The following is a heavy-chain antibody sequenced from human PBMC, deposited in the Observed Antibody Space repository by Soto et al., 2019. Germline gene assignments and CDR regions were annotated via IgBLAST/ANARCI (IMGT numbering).Heavy chain of an antibody. Sequence: QLHLQESGPGLVKPSETLSLSCIVSGGSISRSPYSWAWLRQPPGKGLEWIGTIFYSGNIYYSASLQSRVSISVDTSKEQFSLKVRSVTAADTAVYYCARHAAARRADVVAFQVWGQGTPVTVSS. D-gene: IGHD5-18*01. CDR2: IFYSGNI. V-gene: IGHV4-39*01. J-gene: IGHJ3*01. CDR3: ARHAAARRADVVAFQV. CDR1: GGSISRSPYS.